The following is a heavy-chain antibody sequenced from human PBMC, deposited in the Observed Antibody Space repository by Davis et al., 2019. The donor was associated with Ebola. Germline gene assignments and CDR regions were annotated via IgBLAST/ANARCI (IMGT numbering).Heavy chain of an antibody. J-gene: IGHJ4*02. CDR1: GFKFSDFW. CDR3: ARQLRLGSGFYYEGIDS. D-gene: IGHD3-22*01. CDR2: INQGGDVK. Sequence: GESLKISCGASGFKFSDFWMSWVRQAPGKGLEWVANINQGGDVKNYVGSVKGRFTISRDNAKNSLYLQMSSLRAEDTAVYHCARQLRLGSGFYYEGIDSWGQGTLVTVSS. V-gene: IGHV3-7*01.